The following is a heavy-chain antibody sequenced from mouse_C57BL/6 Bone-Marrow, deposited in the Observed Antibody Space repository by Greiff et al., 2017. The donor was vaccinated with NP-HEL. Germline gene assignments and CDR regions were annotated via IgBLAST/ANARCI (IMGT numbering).Heavy chain of an antibody. V-gene: IGHV7-3*01. CDR1: GFTFTDYY. J-gene: IGHJ4*01. D-gene: IGHD2-12*01. Sequence: EVKLVESGGGLVQPGGSLSLSCAASGFTFTDYYMSWVRQPPGKALEWLGFIRNKANGYTTEYSASVKGRFTISRDNSQSILYLQMNALRAEDSATYYCARRYVYYAMDYWGQGTSVTVSS. CDR3: ARRYVYYAMDY. CDR2: IRNKANGYTT.